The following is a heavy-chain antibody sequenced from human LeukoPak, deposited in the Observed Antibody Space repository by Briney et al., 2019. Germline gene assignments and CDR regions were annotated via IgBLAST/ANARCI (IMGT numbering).Heavy chain of an antibody. D-gene: IGHD2-2*01. CDR3: ARSDEDCSSTSCYGGGSSSSYGDYYYGMDV. V-gene: IGHV1-69*02. CDR2: IIPILGIA. CDR1: GGTFSSYT. Sequence: SVKVSCKASGGTFSSYTISWVRQAPGQGLEWMGRIIPILGIANYAQKFQGRVTITADKSTRTAYMGLSSLRSEDTAVYYCARSDEDCSSTSCYGGGSSSSYGDYYYGMDVWGQGTTVTVSS. J-gene: IGHJ6*02.